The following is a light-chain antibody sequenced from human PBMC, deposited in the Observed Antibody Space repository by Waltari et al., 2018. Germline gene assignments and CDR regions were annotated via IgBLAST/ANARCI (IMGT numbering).Light chain of an antibody. J-gene: IGKJ2*01. CDR2: EAT. V-gene: IGKV5-2*01. CDR3: LEHDNFPTHT. Sequence: ETTLTQSPAFMSATPRDKVNISCRASQDIDEMNWYQQKPGEGAIFIIQEATTLVPGIPPRFSGSGYGTDFTLTINNIQSEDVASYFCLEHDNFPTHTFGQGTKLEIK. CDR1: QDIDE.